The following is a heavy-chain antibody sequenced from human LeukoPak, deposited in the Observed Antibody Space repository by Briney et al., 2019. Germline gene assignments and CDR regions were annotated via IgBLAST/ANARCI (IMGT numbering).Heavy chain of an antibody. CDR3: ARVGEKAFHLWPEIDY. CDR1: GFMFSSYW. Sequence: GGSLRLSCAASGFMFSSYWMHWVRQGPGKGLVWVSRIYSDGSRTTSADSVKGRLTISGDNAKNSLYLQMNSLRAEDTAVYYCARVGEKAFHLWPEIDYWGQGTLVTVSS. V-gene: IGHV3-74*01. D-gene: IGHD5-24*01. CDR2: IYSDGSRT. J-gene: IGHJ4*02.